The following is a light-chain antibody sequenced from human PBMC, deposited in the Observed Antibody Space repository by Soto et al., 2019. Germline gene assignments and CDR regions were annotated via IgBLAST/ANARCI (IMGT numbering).Light chain of an antibody. J-gene: IGKJ1*01. CDR2: GAS. CDR3: HQYGGSSGT. V-gene: IGKV1-9*01. Sequence: DIQLTQSPSFLSAAVGDRVTITCRASQDITNFLAWYQQKPGKAPELLIYGASTLHSGVPARFSGSGSGTEFTLTISRLEPGDFAVYFCHQYGGSSGTFGQGTKVDIK. CDR1: QDITNF.